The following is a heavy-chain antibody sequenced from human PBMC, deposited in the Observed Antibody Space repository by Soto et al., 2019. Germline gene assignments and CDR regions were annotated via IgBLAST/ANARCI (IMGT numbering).Heavy chain of an antibody. J-gene: IGHJ6*02. CDR2: IDWDDDK. V-gene: IGHV2-70*01. D-gene: IGHD5-18*01. CDR1: WFSLSTSGMC. Sequence: GPTLVNPTQTLTLTCTFSWFSLSTSGMCVSWIRQPPGKALEWLALIDWDDDKYYSTSLKTRLTISKDTSKNQVVLTMTNMDPVDTATYYCARIRYSYGYDYYGMDVWGQGTTVTVSS. CDR3: ARIRYSYGYDYYGMDV.